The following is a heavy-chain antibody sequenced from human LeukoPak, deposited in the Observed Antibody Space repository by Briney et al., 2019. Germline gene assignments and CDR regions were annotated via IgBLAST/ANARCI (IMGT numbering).Heavy chain of an antibody. CDR3: ARDSRPYYYDSSGQHAFDI. CDR2: INHSGST. V-gene: IGHV4-34*01. Sequence: PSETLSLTCAVYGGSFSGYYWSWIRQPPGKGLEWIGEINHSGSTNYNPSLKSRVTISVDTSKNQFSLKLSSVTAADTAVYYCARDSRPYYYDSSGQHAFDIWGQGTMVTVSS. D-gene: IGHD3-22*01. J-gene: IGHJ3*02. CDR1: GGSFSGYY.